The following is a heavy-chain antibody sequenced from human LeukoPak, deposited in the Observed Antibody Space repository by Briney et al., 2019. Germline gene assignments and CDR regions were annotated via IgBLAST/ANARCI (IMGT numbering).Heavy chain of an antibody. V-gene: IGHV4-61*01. D-gene: IGHD4-23*01. CDR2: IYYSGST. CDR1: GGSISSSSYY. Sequence: PSETLSLTCTVSGGSISSSSYYWSWIRQPPGKGLEWIGYIYYSGSTNYNPSLKSRVIISVDTSKNQCSLKLSPVIAADTAVYYCARVGVDYSGNIIKYYFDYWGQGTLVTVSS. J-gene: IGHJ4*02. CDR3: ARVGVDYSGNIIKYYFDY.